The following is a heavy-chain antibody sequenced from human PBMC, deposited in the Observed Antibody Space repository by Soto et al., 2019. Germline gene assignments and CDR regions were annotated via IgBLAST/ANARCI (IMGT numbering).Heavy chain of an antibody. CDR1: GDSITSGRSY. D-gene: IGHD2-2*01. Sequence: QVQLQESGPGLVKPSQTLSLTCTVSGDSITSGRSYWNWIRQHPGKGLEWIGYIYYSGSTYYNPSLKSRVTISVDTSKNQFSLNLNSVTAADTAVYYCARGLDQPPVGLYFDTWGQGTLVTVSS. J-gene: IGHJ4*02. CDR2: IYYSGST. CDR3: ARGLDQPPVGLYFDT. V-gene: IGHV4-31*03.